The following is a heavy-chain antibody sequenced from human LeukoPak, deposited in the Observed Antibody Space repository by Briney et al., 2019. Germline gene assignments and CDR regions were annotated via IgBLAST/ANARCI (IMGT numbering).Heavy chain of an antibody. V-gene: IGHV1-46*01. CDR2: INPSGGST. CDR3: ARGGWDTAMVKDYYYMDV. J-gene: IGHJ6*03. Sequence: ASVKVSCKASGYTFTSYYMHWVRQAPGQGLEWMGIINPSGGSTSYAQKFQGRVTMTRDTPTSTVYMELSSLRSEDTAVYYCARGGWDTAMVKDYYYMDVWGKGTTVTVSS. CDR1: GYTFTSYY. D-gene: IGHD5-18*01.